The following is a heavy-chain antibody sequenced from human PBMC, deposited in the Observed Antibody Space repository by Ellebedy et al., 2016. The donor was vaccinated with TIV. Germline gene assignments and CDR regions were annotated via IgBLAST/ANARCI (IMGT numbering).Heavy chain of an antibody. D-gene: IGHD1-26*01. V-gene: IGHV3-7*01. Sequence: GGSLRLSXAASGFIFGNYWMTWVRQSPGKGLEWVANIKKDGSEKYYVDSVKGRFTISRDNTKNSLYLQMNSLRAEDTAVYYCASRPPSETYYAVFDYWGPGTQVTVSS. CDR2: IKKDGSEK. CDR3: ASRPPSETYYAVFDY. J-gene: IGHJ4*02. CDR1: GFIFGNYW.